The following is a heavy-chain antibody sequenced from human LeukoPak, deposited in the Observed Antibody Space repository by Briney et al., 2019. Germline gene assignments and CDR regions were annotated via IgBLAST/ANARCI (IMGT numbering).Heavy chain of an antibody. CDR2: IDTDGSSA. V-gene: IGHV3-74*01. CDR3: ASALTTVTPHFHC. D-gene: IGHD4-17*01. CDR1: GFTFSSYW. Sequence: PGGSLSLSCAASGFTFSSYWRHWVRQPPGKGLVWVSRIDTDGSSATYADSVKGRFTISRDNAKNTVYLQMNSLRVEDTGVYYCASALTTVTPHFHCWGQGTLVTVSS. J-gene: IGHJ4*02.